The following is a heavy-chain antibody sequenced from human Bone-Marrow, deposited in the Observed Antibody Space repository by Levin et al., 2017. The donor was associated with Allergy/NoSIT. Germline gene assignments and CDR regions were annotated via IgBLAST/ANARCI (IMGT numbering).Heavy chain of an antibody. CDR3: ARDPAGYDSSGYYSRVAFDI. D-gene: IGHD3-22*01. J-gene: IGHJ3*02. V-gene: IGHV3-21*01. Sequence: GGSPRLSCAASGFTFSSYSMNWVRQAPGKGLEWVSSISSANNYIYYADSVKGRFTISRDNAKKSLFLQMNSLRDEDTAVYYCARDPAGYDSSGYYSRVAFDIWGQGTMVTVSS. CDR1: GFTFSSYS. CDR2: ISSANNYI.